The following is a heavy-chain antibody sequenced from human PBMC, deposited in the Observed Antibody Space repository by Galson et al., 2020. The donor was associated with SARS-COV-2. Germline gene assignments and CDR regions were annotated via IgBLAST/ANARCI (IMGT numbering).Heavy chain of an antibody. Sequence: SETLSLTCTVSGGSVNSGDYYWSWLRQPPGKEPESIGYIYYNGATNYSPSLKSRVTISIDTSKNQFSLILSSVTAADTAVYYCARGVSVVTPEDWGQGALVTVSA. CDR3: ARGVSVVTPED. J-gene: IGHJ4*02. D-gene: IGHD2-21*02. CDR2: IYYNGAT. CDR1: GGSVNSGDYY. V-gene: IGHV4-61*08.